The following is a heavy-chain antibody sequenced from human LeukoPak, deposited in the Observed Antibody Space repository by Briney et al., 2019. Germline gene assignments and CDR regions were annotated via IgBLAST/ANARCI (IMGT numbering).Heavy chain of an antibody. CDR2: INHSGST. J-gene: IGHJ4*02. CDR1: GGSFSGYY. CDR3: AREGYYDSSGYYYVLY. V-gene: IGHV4-34*01. D-gene: IGHD3-22*01. Sequence: SETLSLTCAVYGGSFSGYYWSWIRQPPGKGLEWIGEINHSGSTNYNPSLKSRVTISVDTSKNQFSLKLSSVTAADTAVYYCAREGYYDSSGYYYVLYWGQGTLVTVSS.